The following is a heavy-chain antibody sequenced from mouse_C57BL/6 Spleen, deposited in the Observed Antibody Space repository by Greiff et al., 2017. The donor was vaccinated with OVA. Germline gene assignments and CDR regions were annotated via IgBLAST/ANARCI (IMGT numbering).Heavy chain of an antibody. CDR1: GSTFTGYC. CDR3: ARGPVDGYPAWFAY. V-gene: IGHV1-9*01. CDR2: LLPGSGST. D-gene: IGHD2-3*01. Sequence: QVQLQQSGAELMKPGASVKLSCKATGSTFTGYCLEWVKQRPGHGLAWIGELLPGSGSTNYNAKVKGKATFTADTSSNTAYMQLSSLTTEDSASYYCARGPVDGYPAWFAYWGQGTLVTVSA. J-gene: IGHJ3*01.